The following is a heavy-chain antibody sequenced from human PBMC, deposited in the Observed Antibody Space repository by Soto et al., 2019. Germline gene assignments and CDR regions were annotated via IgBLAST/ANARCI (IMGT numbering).Heavy chain of an antibody. J-gene: IGHJ5*02. CDR1: GYTFTGYY. D-gene: IGHD2-21*02. V-gene: IGHV1-2*02. CDR2: INPNSGGT. CDR3: ARVVVTHEDRPSYNWFDP. Sequence: ASVKVSCKASGYTFTGYYMHWVRQAPGQGLEWMGWINPNSGGTNYAQKFQGRVTMTRDTSISTAYMELSRLRSDDTAVYYCARVVVTHEDRPSYNWFDPWGRGTVVTVSS.